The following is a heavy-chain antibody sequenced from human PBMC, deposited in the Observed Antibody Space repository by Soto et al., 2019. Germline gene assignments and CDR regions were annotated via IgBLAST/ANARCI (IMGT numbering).Heavy chain of an antibody. CDR2: INHSGST. Sequence: QVQLQQWGAGLLKPSETLSLTCAVYGGSFSGYYWSWIRQPPGKGLEGIGEINHSGSTTYNPSLKSRVTISVGTSKNQFSLKLSSVTAADTAVYYCARAYRTQWLVPRRWYFDLWGRGTLVTVSS. V-gene: IGHV4-34*01. D-gene: IGHD6-19*01. CDR1: GGSFSGYY. J-gene: IGHJ2*01. CDR3: ARAYRTQWLVPRRWYFDL.